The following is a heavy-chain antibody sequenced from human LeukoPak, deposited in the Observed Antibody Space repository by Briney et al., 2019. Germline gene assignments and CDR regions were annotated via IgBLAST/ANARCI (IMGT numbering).Heavy chain of an antibody. V-gene: IGHV3-48*02. CDR2: ISGSGSTI. Sequence: GGSLRLSCAASGFDFSGYSITWVRQAPGKGLEWVSHISGSGSTIFSADSVKGRFVISRDNARNSLHLQMNSLRDEDTAVYYCARVRAGVYLDYWGQGILVTVSS. CDR3: ARVRAGVYLDY. CDR1: GFDFSGYS. D-gene: IGHD2-8*01. J-gene: IGHJ4*02.